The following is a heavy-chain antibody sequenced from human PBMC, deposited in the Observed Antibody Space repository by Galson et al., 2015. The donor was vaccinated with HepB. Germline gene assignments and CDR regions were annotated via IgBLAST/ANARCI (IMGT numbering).Heavy chain of an antibody. J-gene: IGHJ4*02. CDR3: AKAIWFGDFPVDY. D-gene: IGHD3-10*01. CDR1: GFTFSNYA. Sequence: SLRLSCAASGFTFSNYAMSWVRQAPGKGLEWVSSLSGSSGNTYYADSVKGRFTISSDNSKNTLYLQMNSLRAEDTAVYYCAKAIWFGDFPVDYWGQGTLVTVSS. V-gene: IGHV3-23*01. CDR2: LSGSSGNT.